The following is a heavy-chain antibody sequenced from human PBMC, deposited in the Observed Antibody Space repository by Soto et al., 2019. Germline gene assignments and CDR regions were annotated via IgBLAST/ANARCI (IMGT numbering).Heavy chain of an antibody. J-gene: IGHJ5*02. CDR2: IKEDGSEK. D-gene: IGHD3-10*01. V-gene: IGHV3-7*03. Sequence: PGASLRLSCSASGFTVSGYWMTWVRQAPGKGLEWVANIKEDGSEKYYVDSVKGRFTISRDNPKNSLYLQLNSLRADDTAVYYCARALYGSGSVWFDPWGQGTLVTVSS. CDR1: GFTVSGYW. CDR3: ARALYGSGSVWFDP.